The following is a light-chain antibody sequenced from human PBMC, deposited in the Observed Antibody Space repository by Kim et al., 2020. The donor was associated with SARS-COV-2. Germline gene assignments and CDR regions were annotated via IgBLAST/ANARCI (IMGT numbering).Light chain of an antibody. Sequence: SASVGDRVSITCRASQSVNHFLNWYQQNPGKAPKLLIYAAATLQSGIPSRFSGSGSETEFTLTINSLQAEDFATYYCQQTYSTPYTFGQGTKLEI. V-gene: IGKV1-39*01. CDR2: AAA. CDR3: QQTYSTPYT. J-gene: IGKJ2*01. CDR1: QSVNHF.